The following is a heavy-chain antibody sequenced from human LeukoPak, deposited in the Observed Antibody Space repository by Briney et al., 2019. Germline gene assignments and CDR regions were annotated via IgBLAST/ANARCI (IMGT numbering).Heavy chain of an antibody. J-gene: IGHJ3*02. Sequence: ASVKVSCKASGYTFTGYYMHWVRQAPGQGLEWMGWINPNSGGTNYAQKFQGRVSMTRDTSISTAYMELSSLRSDDTAVYYCARDLSGWYYAFDIWGQGTMVTVSS. V-gene: IGHV1-2*02. CDR3: ARDLSGWYYAFDI. CDR1: GYTFTGYY. D-gene: IGHD2-15*01. CDR2: INPNSGGT.